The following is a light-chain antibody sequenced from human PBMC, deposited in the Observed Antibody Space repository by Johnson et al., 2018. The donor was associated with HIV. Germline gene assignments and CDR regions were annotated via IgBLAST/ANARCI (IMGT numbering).Light chain of an antibody. CDR2: DNN. V-gene: IGLV1-51*01. J-gene: IGLJ1*01. CDR3: GTWDSSLRSGF. CDR1: SSNIGNND. Sequence: SVLTQPPSVSAAPGQKVTISCSGSSSNIGNNDVSWYQQLPGTAPKLLIYDNNKRPSGTPDRFSGSNSATSATLGITGLQTGDEADYSCGTWDSSLRSGFFGTGTKVTVL.